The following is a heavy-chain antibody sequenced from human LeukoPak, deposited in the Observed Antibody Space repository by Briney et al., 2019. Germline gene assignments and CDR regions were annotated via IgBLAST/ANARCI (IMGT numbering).Heavy chain of an antibody. CDR1: GFSVSSNY. V-gene: IGHV3-53*01. Sequence: GGSLRLSCAASGFSVSSNYMSWVHQAPGEGLTWVSVIYSSGSTYYADSVKGRFAISRDDSKNTLHLQMNSLRAEDTAMYYCTRAHGRITRDAYLDYWGQGTLATVSS. J-gene: IGHJ4*02. CDR3: TRAHGRITRDAYLDY. CDR2: IYSSGST. D-gene: IGHD3-10*01.